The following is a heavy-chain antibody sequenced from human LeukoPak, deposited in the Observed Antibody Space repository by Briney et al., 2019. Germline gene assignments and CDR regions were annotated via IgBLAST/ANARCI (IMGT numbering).Heavy chain of an antibody. CDR1: GGPISSGDYY. CDR2: IYYSGST. V-gene: IGHV4-30-4*01. CDR3: ASMPVLGGYYFDY. Sequence: PSETLSLTCTVSGGPISSGDYYWSWIRQPPGKGLEWIGYIYYSGSTYYNPSLKSRVTISVDTSKNQFSLKLSSVTAADTAVYYCASMPVLGGYYFDYWGQGTLVTVSS. J-gene: IGHJ4*02. D-gene: IGHD2-2*01.